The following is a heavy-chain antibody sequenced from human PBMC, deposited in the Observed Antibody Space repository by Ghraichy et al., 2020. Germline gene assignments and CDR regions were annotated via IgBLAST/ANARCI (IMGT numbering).Heavy chain of an antibody. CDR2: IKTRSSGGTT. Sequence: GGSLRLSCAASGLIFSDAWMSWVRQAPGRGLEWVGRIKTRSSGGTTDYAAPAKGRFTISRDDYEKTLYLQMNGLKTDDTGVYYCTTLSMTVTHGGDYWGRGTLVTVSS. CDR1: GLIFSDAW. CDR3: TTLSMTVTHGGDY. V-gene: IGHV3-15*01. J-gene: IGHJ4*02. D-gene: IGHD4-17*01.